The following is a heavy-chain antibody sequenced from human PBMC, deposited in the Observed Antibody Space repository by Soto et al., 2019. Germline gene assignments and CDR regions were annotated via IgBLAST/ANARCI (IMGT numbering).Heavy chain of an antibody. D-gene: IGHD2-15*01. CDR1: GGTFSFYS. V-gene: IGHV1-69*18. CDR3: VVYCSGGTCSRPPYGLGV. CDR2: TISAFGSS. J-gene: IGHJ6*04. Sequence: QVHLVQSGAEVKRPGSSVKVTCKASGGTFSFYSIGWVRQAPGQGLEWMGRTISAFGSSNSAQKFRGRVSMTADESTGTAYMELTSLTSEDTGVYYCVVYCSGGTCSRPPYGLGVWGGGTTVIVSS.